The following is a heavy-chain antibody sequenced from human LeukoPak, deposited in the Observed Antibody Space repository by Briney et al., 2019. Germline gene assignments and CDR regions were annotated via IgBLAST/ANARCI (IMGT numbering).Heavy chain of an antibody. CDR2: IYSGGTT. D-gene: IGHD5-18*01. Sequence: GGSLRLSCAASGYIVSSNYMSWVRQAPGKGLEWVSVIYSGGTTYYADSVKGRFTISRDNSKNTLYLQMNSLRAEDTAVYYCARRGYTYGPEFDYWGQGTLVTVSS. V-gene: IGHV3-66*02. J-gene: IGHJ4*02. CDR1: GYIVSSNY. CDR3: ARRGYTYGPEFDY.